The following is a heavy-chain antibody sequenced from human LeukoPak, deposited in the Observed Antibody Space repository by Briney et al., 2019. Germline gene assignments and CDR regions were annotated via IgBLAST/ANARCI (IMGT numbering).Heavy chain of an antibody. Sequence: SETLSLTCTVSGGSISSSSYYWGWIRQPPGKGLEWIGSIYYSGSTYYNPSLKSRVTISVDTSKNQFSLKLSSVTAADTAVYYCASTYGSGSYWTCFDYWGQGTLVTVSS. D-gene: IGHD3-10*01. CDR2: IYYSGST. J-gene: IGHJ4*02. CDR3: ASTYGSGSYWTCFDY. CDR1: GGSISSSSYY. V-gene: IGHV4-39*01.